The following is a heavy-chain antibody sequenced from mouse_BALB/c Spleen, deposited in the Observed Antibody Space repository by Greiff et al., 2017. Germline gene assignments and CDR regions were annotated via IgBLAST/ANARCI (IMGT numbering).Heavy chain of an antibody. D-gene: IGHD2-4*01. CDR3: ARYDYDYAMDY. V-gene: IGHV3-6*02. CDR1: GYSITSGYY. Sequence: ESGPGLVKPSQSLSLTCSVTGYSITSGYYWNWIRQFPGNKLEWMGYISYDGSNNYNPSLKNRISITRDTSKNQFFLKLNSVTTEDTATYDCARYDYDYAMDYWGQGTSVTVSS. J-gene: IGHJ4*01. CDR2: ISYDGSN.